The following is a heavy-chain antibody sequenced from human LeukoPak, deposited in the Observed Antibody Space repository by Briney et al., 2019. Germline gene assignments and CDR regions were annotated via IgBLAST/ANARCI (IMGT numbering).Heavy chain of an antibody. CDR1: GFTFNTYA. J-gene: IGHJ4*02. Sequence: GGSLRLSCATSGFTFNTYAMNWVRQAPGKGLEWVSTINDAGRTTYYADSVKGRFTISRDNSKNTVYLQMNNLRAEDTALYYCTNQPILAGSIDSWGQGTLVTVSS. CDR2: INDAGRTT. V-gene: IGHV3-23*01. CDR3: TNQPILAGSIDS. D-gene: IGHD3-9*01.